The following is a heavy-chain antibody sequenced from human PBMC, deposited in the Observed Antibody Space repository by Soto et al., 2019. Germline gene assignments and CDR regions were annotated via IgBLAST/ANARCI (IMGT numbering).Heavy chain of an antibody. CDR1: GFSLSTSEVA. D-gene: IGHD3-22*01. Sequence: QITLKESGPTLVKPTQTLTLTCTFSGFSLSTSEVAVGWIRQPPGKALEWVALIYWDDDKRYSPSLKSRLTITKDTSKNQVVLTMTNMDPVDTGTYYCVGDSRDFYGFDYWGQGILVTVSS. J-gene: IGHJ4*02. CDR2: IYWDDDK. V-gene: IGHV2-5*04. CDR3: VGDSRDFYGFDY.